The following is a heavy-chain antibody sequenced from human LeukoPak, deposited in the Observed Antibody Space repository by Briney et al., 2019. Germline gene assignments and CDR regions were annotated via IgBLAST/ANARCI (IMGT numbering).Heavy chain of an antibody. V-gene: IGHV4-39*07. D-gene: IGHD3-3*01. CDR1: GGSISSSSYY. Sequence: PSETLSLTCTVSGGSISSSSYYWGWIRQPPGKGLEWIGSIYYSGSTYYNPSLKSRVTISVDTSKNQFSLKLSSVTAADTAVYYCARGLRTIFGVVIGLGQFDYWGQGTLVTVSS. J-gene: IGHJ4*02. CDR2: IYYSGST. CDR3: ARGLRTIFGVVIGLGQFDY.